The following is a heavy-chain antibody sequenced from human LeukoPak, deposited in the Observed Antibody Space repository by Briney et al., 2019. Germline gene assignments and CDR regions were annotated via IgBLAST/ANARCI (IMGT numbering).Heavy chain of an antibody. Sequence: PETPSLTRTGSGGSICRLFWSRIRQPPGPGLEGIGDIYYCGSTNYNPSLNRRVTISVDTSTNQFSLTLSSVPAADTAVYYCASANILTGYYTRWRSYYFDYWGQGTLVTVSS. D-gene: IGHD3-9*01. V-gene: IGHV4-59*01. CDR1: GGSICRLF. CDR3: ASANILTGYYTRWRSYYFDY. CDR2: IYYCGST. J-gene: IGHJ4*02.